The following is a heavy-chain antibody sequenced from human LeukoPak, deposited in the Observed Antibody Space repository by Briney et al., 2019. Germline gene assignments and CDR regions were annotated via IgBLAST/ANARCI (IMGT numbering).Heavy chain of an antibody. D-gene: IGHD3-9*01. Sequence: PSGTLSLTCAVSGGSIGSSNWWSWVRQPPGKGLEWIGEIYHSGSTNYNPSLKSRVTISVDKSKNQFSLKLSSVTAADTAVYYCASTLRYFDWLSGLDYWGQGTLVTVSS. J-gene: IGHJ4*02. CDR1: GGSIGSSNW. CDR2: IYHSGST. CDR3: ASTLRYFDWLSGLDY. V-gene: IGHV4-4*02.